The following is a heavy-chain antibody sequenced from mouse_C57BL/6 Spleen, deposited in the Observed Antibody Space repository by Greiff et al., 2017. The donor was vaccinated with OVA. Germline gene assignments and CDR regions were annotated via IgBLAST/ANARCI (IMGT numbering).Heavy chain of an antibody. CDR3: ARGREEYYAVDG. CDR1: GFPFSDYY. Sequence: EVMLVESGGGLVQPGGSLILSCAASGFPFSDYYFYWFRQTPEKRPLWFAYISTGGGSTFYPDTVKGPFTIARDNAKNTLYLQMSRLKSEDTAMXVCARGREEYYAVDGWGKGTTVT. V-gene: IGHV5-12*01. CDR2: ISTGGGST. J-gene: IGHJ4*01.